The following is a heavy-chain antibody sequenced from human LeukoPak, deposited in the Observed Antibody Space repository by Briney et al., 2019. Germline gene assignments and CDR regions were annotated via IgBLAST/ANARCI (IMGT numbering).Heavy chain of an antibody. D-gene: IGHD3-3*01. V-gene: IGHV1-46*01. CDR3: ARDRAPSAIFGVVITPYYFDY. J-gene: IGHJ4*02. CDR1: GYTFTSYY. Sequence: ASVEVSCKASGYTFTSYYMHWVRQAPGQGLEWMGIINPSGGSTSYAQKFQGRVTMTRDTSTSTVYMELSSLRSEDTAVYYCARDRAPSAIFGVVITPYYFDYWGQGTLVTVS. CDR2: INPSGGST.